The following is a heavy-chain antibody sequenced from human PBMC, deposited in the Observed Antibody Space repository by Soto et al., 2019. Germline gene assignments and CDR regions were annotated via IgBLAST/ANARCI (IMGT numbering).Heavy chain of an antibody. Sequence: QLQLQESGSGLVKPSQTLSLTCAVSGGSISSGGYSWSWIRQPPGKGLEWIGYIYHSGSTYYNPSLKSRVTISVDRSKNQFSLKLSSVTAADTAVYYCARGGSMGARKYNWFDPWGQGTLVTVSS. CDR2: IYHSGST. D-gene: IGHD1-26*01. CDR3: ARGGSMGARKYNWFDP. CDR1: GGSISSGGYS. J-gene: IGHJ5*02. V-gene: IGHV4-30-2*01.